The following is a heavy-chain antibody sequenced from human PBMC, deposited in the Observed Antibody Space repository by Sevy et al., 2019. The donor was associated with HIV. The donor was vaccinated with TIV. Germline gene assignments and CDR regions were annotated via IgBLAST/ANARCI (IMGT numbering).Heavy chain of an antibody. V-gene: IGHV3-53*01. CDR3: VREDLVLGEDNYYGMDV. D-gene: IGHD3-16*01. CDR2: IYIAGRT. CDR1: GFTVSDNY. J-gene: IGHJ6*02. Sequence: GGSLRLSCAVSGFTVSDNYMNWVRQAPGKGLEWVSIIYIAGRTYYADSVRGRFTISRDKAKKTLYLQMNSLRVEETAVYYCVREDLVLGEDNYYGMDVWGQGTTVTVSS.